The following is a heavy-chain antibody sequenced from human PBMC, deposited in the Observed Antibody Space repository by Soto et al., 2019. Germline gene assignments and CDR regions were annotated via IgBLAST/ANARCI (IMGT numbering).Heavy chain of an antibody. CDR3: ARDGGQQPGAYYFYGMDV. CDR1: GFTFSFYS. D-gene: IGHD6-13*01. CDR2: ITPSSSAI. Sequence: GGSLRLSCAASGFTFSFYSMNWVRQAPGKGLEWVSYITPSSSAIYYADSVKGRFTISRDNAKNSLYLQMNSLRDEDTAVYYCARDGGQQPGAYYFYGMDVWGQGTTVTVSS. J-gene: IGHJ6*02. V-gene: IGHV3-48*02.